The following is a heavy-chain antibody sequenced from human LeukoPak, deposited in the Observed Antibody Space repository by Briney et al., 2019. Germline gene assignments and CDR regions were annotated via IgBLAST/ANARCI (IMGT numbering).Heavy chain of an antibody. Sequence: GRSLRLSCAASGFTFDDYAMHWVRQAPGEGLEWVSGISWNSGNIGYADSVKGRFTISRDNAKNCLYLQMNSLRAEDTALYYCARLDYYYYMDVWGKGTTVTVSS. CDR2: ISWNSGNI. CDR3: ARLDYYYYMDV. CDR1: GFTFDDYA. D-gene: IGHD6-6*01. V-gene: IGHV3-9*01. J-gene: IGHJ6*03.